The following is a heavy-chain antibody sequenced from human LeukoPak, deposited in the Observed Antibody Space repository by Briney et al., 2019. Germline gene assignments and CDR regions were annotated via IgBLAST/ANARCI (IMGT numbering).Heavy chain of an antibody. D-gene: IGHD3-10*01. CDR2: IYSGDTT. V-gene: IGHV3-53*01. CDR1: GFTVSITY. J-gene: IGHJ6*02. CDR3: ARDGGSGSPHLSYSYYGMDV. Sequence: GGSLRLSCAASGFTVSITYMTWVRHAPGKGLEWVSFIYSGDTTYHADSVKGRFTISRDSSKNTLYLQMNSLRVEDTAVYYCARDGGSGSPHLSYSYYGMDVWGQGTTVTVSS.